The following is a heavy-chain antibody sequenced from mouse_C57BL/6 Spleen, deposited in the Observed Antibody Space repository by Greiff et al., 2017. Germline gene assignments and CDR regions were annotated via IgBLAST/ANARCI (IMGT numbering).Heavy chain of an antibody. CDR2: INPNNGGT. V-gene: IGHV1-26*01. J-gene: IGHJ3*01. CDR3: ARIGGWLLPGFAY. CDR1: GYTFTDYY. Sequence: EVQLQQSGPELVKPGASVKISCKASGYTFTDYYMNWVKQSHGKSLEWIGDINPNNGGTSYNQKFKGKATLTVDKSSSTAYMELRSLTSEDSAVYYGARIGGWLLPGFAYWGQGTLVTVSA. D-gene: IGHD2-3*01.